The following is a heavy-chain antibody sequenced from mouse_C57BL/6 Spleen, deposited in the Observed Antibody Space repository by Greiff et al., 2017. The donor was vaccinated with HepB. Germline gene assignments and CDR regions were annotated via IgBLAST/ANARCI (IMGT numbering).Heavy chain of an antibody. Sequence: EVKVVESEGGLVQPGSSMKLSCTASGFTFSDYYMAWVRQVPEKGLEWVANINYDGSSTYYLDPLKSRFIISRDNAKNILYLQMSSLKSEYTATYYCAREGYDGYYAMDYWGQGTSVTVSS. J-gene: IGHJ4*01. D-gene: IGHD2-3*01. CDR1: GFTFSDYY. CDR2: INYDGSST. CDR3: AREGYDGYYAMDY. V-gene: IGHV5-16*01.